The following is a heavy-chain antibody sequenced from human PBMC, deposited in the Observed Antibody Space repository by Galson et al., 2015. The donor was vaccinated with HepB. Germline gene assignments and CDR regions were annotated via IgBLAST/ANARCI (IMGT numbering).Heavy chain of an antibody. Sequence: SVKVSCKASGYTFTGYYMHWVRQAPGQGLEWMGWINPNSGATNYAQKFQGRVTMTRDTSISTAYMELSRLRSDDTAVYYCARGDMVRGVIGRGYYYMDVWGKGTTVTVSS. CDR1: GYTFTGYY. CDR2: INPNSGAT. D-gene: IGHD3-10*01. J-gene: IGHJ6*03. V-gene: IGHV1-2*02. CDR3: ARGDMVRGVIGRGYYYMDV.